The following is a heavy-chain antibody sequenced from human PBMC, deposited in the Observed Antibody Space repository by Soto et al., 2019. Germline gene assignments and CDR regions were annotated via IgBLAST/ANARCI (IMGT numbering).Heavy chain of an antibody. CDR2: INPSGGST. D-gene: IGHD3-10*01. CDR1: GYTFTSYY. V-gene: IGHV1-46*03. Sequence: QVQLVQSGAEVKKPGASVKVSCKASGYTFTSYYMHWVRQAPGQGLEWMGIINPSGGSTSYAQKFQGRVTMTRDTSTSTVYMELSSVISEDTAVYYCARAVWFGELLYSWFDPWGQGTLVTVSS. J-gene: IGHJ5*02. CDR3: ARAVWFGELLYSWFDP.